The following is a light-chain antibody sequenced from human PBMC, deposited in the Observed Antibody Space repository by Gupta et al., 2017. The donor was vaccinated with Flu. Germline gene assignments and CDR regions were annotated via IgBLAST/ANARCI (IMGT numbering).Light chain of an antibody. V-gene: IGLV3-25*02. Sequence: SYELTQPPSVSVSPGQTARITCSGDALPKQYAHWYQQKPGQAPVLVLYKDIERPSGIPERFSGSSSGTTLTVTISGVEADDEADYYCQSADSSGSYVFGTGTKVTVL. CDR1: ALPKQY. CDR2: KDI. CDR3: QSADSSGSYV. J-gene: IGLJ1*01.